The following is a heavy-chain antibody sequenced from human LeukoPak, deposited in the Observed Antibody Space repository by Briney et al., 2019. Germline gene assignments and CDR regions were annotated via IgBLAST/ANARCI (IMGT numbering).Heavy chain of an antibody. J-gene: IGHJ4*02. CDR3: AREYDRCFDY. Sequence: GGSLRLSCAASGFTFGTYSMNWVRQAPGKGLEWVSSISSSSSYIYYADSVKGRFTISRDNAKNSLYLQMNSLRAEDTAVYYCAREYDRCFDYWGQGTLVTVSS. CDR1: GFTFGTYS. D-gene: IGHD3-22*01. CDR2: ISSSSSYI. V-gene: IGHV3-21*01.